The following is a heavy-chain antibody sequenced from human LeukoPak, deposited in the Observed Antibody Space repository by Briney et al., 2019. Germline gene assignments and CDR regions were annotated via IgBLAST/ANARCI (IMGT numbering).Heavy chain of an antibody. J-gene: IGHJ4*02. Sequence: PGRSLRLSCAASGFTFSSYGMHWVRQAPGKGLEWVAVISYDGSNKYYADSVKGRFTISRDNSKNTLYLQMNSLRAEDTAVYYCAKDLRGMVDYWGQGTLVTVSS. CDR1: GFTFSSYG. CDR3: AKDLRGMVDY. D-gene: IGHD3-16*01. CDR2: ISYDGSNK. V-gene: IGHV3-30*18.